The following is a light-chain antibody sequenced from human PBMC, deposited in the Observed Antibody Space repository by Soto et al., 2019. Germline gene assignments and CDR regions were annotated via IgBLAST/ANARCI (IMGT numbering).Light chain of an antibody. Sequence: QPVLTQPPSASGTPGQRVTISCSGSNSNIGSNPVNWYQQLPGTAPKLLIYRNNQRPSGVPDRFSGSKSGTSASLAVSGLQSEDEADYYCASWDDSLNGLVFGGGTQLTVL. V-gene: IGLV1-44*01. J-gene: IGLJ7*01. CDR3: ASWDDSLNGLV. CDR2: RNN. CDR1: NSNIGSNP.